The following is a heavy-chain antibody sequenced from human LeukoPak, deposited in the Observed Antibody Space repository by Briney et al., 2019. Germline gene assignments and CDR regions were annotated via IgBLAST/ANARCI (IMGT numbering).Heavy chain of an antibody. D-gene: IGHD3-22*01. CDR2: IYYSGNT. Sequence: PSETLSLTCTVSGGSISSYYWSWIRQPPGKGLEWIGYIYYSGNTNYNPSLKSRVTLSVDTSKNQFSLNLSSVTAADTAVYYCARRPGSSGYYWGQGTLVTVSS. CDR3: ARRPGSSGYY. J-gene: IGHJ4*02. V-gene: IGHV4-59*08. CDR1: GGSISSYY.